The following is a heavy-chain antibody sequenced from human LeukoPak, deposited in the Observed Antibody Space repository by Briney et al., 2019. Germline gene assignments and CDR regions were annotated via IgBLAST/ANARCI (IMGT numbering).Heavy chain of an antibody. CDR2: ISSSSSYI. Sequence: GGSLRLSCAASGFTFSSYSMNWVRQAPGKGLEWVSSISSSSSYIYYADSVKGRFTISRDNAKNPLYLQMNSLRAEDTAVYYCARGRGYSYGDFDYWGQGTLVTVSS. D-gene: IGHD5-18*01. CDR3: ARGRGYSYGDFDY. V-gene: IGHV3-21*01. J-gene: IGHJ4*02. CDR1: GFTFSSYS.